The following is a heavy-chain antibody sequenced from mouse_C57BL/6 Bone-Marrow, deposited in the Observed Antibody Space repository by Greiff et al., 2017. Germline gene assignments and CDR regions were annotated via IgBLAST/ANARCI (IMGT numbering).Heavy chain of an antibody. J-gene: IGHJ1*03. D-gene: IGHD1-1*01. V-gene: IGHV1-55*01. Sequence: VQLQQPGAELVKPGASVKMSCKASGYTFTSYWITWVKQRPGQGLEWIGDIYPGSGSTNYNEKFKSKATLTVDTSSSTAYMQLSSLTSEDSAVYYCAKWSSYGRGYFDVWGTGTTVTVST. CDR1: GYTFTSYW. CDR3: AKWSSYGRGYFDV. CDR2: IYPGSGST.